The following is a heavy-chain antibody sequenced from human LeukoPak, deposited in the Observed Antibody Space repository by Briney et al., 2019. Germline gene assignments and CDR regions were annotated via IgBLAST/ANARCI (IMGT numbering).Heavy chain of an antibody. CDR3: ARTQYSYGYGSDAFDI. CDR1: GHPISRYY. V-gene: IGHV4-59*01. CDR2: IYYSGST. J-gene: IGHJ3*02. Sequence: SETLSLTCTVSGHPISRYYWSWIRQPPGKGLEWIRYIYYSGSTNYNPSLKSRGAISVDTSKNQFSLKLSSVTAADTAVYCCARTQYSYGYGSDAFDIWGQGTMVTVSS. D-gene: IGHD5-18*01.